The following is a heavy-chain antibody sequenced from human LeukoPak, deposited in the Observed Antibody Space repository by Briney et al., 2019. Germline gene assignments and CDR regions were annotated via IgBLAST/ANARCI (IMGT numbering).Heavy chain of an antibody. J-gene: IGHJ4*02. D-gene: IGHD2-15*01. CDR1: GFAFSTYW. V-gene: IGHV3-7*03. CDR3: AKVTRYCSGGSCYPLMIDY. Sequence: GGSLRLSCVASGFAFSTYWMTWVRQAPGKGLEWVANINQDGRHRYFVNSVEGRFSISRDNAKNSLYLQIDSLRADDTAVYYCAKVTRYCSGGSCYPLMIDYWGQGTLVTVSS. CDR2: INQDGRHR.